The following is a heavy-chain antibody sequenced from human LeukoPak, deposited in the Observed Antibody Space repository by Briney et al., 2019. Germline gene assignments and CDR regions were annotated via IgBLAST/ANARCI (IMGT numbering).Heavy chain of an antibody. D-gene: IGHD6-13*01. CDR3: ARGGAHSSSWYYFDY. CDR2: IYYSGST. J-gene: IGHJ4*02. V-gene: IGHV4-61*08. Sequence: SQTLSLTCTVSGGSISSGGYYWSWIRQPPGKGLEWIGYIYYSGSTNYNPSLKSRVTISVDTSKDQFSLKLSSVTAADTAVYYCARGGAHSSSWYYFDYWGQGTLVTVSS. CDR1: GGSISSGGYY.